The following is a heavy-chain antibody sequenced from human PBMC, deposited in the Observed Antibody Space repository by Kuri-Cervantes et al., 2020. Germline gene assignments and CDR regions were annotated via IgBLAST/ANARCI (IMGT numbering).Heavy chain of an antibody. CDR2: INHSGST. Sequence: SQTLSLTCAVYGGSFSGYYWSWIRQPPGKGLEWIGEINHSGSTNYNPSLKSRVTISVDTSKNQFSLKLSSVTAADTAVYYCARDNRITMVRGAKRTHYYYYGMDVWGQGTTVTVSS. V-gene: IGHV4-34*01. CDR3: ARDNRITMVRGAKRTHYYYYGMDV. D-gene: IGHD3-10*01. J-gene: IGHJ6*02. CDR1: GGSFSGYY.